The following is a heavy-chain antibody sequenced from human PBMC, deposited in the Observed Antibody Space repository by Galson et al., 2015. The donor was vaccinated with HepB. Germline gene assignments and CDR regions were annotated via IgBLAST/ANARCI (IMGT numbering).Heavy chain of an antibody. V-gene: IGHV3-48*02. CDR3: ARDSRITIFGVVTANWFDP. D-gene: IGHD3-3*01. CDR2: ISSSSSTI. CDR1: GFTFSSYS. Sequence: SLRLSCAASGFTFSSYSMNWVRQAPGKGLEWVSYISSSSSTIYYADSVKGRFTISRDNAKNSLYLQMNSLRDEDTAVYYCARDSRITIFGVVTANWFDPWGQGTLVTVSS. J-gene: IGHJ5*02.